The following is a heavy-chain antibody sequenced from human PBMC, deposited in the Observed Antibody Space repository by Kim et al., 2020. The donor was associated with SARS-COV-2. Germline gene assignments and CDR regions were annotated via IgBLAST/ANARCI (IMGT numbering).Heavy chain of an antibody. J-gene: IGHJ4*02. D-gene: IGHD6-13*01. CDR3: ARGSVLVQD. CDR2: INHSGST. V-gene: IGHV4-34*01. Sequence: SETLSLTCAVYGGSFSGYYWSWIRQPPGKGLEWIGEINHSGSTNYNPSLKSRVTISVDTSKNQFSLKLSSVTAADTAVYYCARGSVLVQDWGQGTLVTVSS. CDR1: GGSFSGYY.